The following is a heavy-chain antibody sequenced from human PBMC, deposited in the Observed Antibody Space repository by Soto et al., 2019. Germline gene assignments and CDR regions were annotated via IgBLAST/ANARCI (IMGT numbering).Heavy chain of an antibody. CDR3: ARRPILTPGNDAFDI. CDR1: GGSISSSSYY. CDR2: IYYSGST. Sequence: QLQLQESGPGLVKPSETLSLTCTVSGGSISSSSYYWGWIRQPPGKGLEWIGSIYYSGSTYYNPSLKSRVTISVDTSKNQFSLKLSSVTAADTAVYYCARRPILTPGNDAFDIWGQGTMVTVSS. V-gene: IGHV4-39*01. J-gene: IGHJ3*02. D-gene: IGHD3-9*01.